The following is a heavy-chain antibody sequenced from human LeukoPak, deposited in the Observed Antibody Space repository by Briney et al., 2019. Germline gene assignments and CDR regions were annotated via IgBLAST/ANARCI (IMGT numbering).Heavy chain of an antibody. CDR3: ARVHVNSGYYFGDAFDI. Sequence: SETLSLTCTVSGGSISSYYWSWIRQPPGKGLEWIGYIYYSGSTNYNPSLKSRVTISVDKSKNQFSLKLSSVTAADTAIYYCARVHVNSGYYFGDAFDIWGQGTLLTVSS. V-gene: IGHV4-59*08. J-gene: IGHJ3*02. CDR2: IYYSGST. D-gene: IGHD3-22*01. CDR1: GGSISSYY.